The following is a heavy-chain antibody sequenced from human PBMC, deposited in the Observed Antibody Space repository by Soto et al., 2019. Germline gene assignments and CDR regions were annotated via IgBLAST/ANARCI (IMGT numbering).Heavy chain of an antibody. CDR1: GYTFTSYG. J-gene: IGHJ4*02. D-gene: IGHD7-27*01. V-gene: IGHV1-18*01. CDR2: ISAYNGNT. CDR3: ARQKLGQGMGGGTRGNY. Sequence: GASVKVSCKASGYTFTSYGISWVRQAPGQGLEWMGWISAYNGNTNYAQKLQGRVTMTTDTSTSTAYMELRSLRSDDTAVYYCARQKLGQGMGGGTRGNYWRQGTLVTVSS.